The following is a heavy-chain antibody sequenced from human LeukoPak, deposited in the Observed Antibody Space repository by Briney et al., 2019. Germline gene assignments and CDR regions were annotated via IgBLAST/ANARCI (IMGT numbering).Heavy chain of an antibody. J-gene: IGHJ6*03. D-gene: IGHD6-13*01. CDR1: GGTFSSYA. Sequence: SVKVSCKASGGTFSSYAISWVRQAPGQGLEWMGGIIPILGTANYAQKFQGRVTITADKSTSTAYMELSSLRSEDTAVYYCARAQQLAYYYYYYYMDVWGKGTTVTVSS. CDR3: ARAQQLAYYYYYYYMDV. V-gene: IGHV1-69*10. CDR2: IIPILGTA.